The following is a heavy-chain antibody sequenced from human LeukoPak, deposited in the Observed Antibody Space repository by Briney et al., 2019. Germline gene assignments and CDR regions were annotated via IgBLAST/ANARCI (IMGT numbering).Heavy chain of an antibody. J-gene: IGHJ5*02. CDR1: GGSISSYY. CDR3: ARRLEYSSSFSWFDP. V-gene: IGHV4-4*09. D-gene: IGHD6-6*01. Sequence: PSETLSLTCTVPGGSISSYYWSWIRQPPGKGLEWIGYIYTSGSTNYNPSLKSRVTISVDTSKNQFSLKLSSVTAADTAVYYCARRLEYSSSFSWFDPWGQGTLVTVSS. CDR2: IYTSGST.